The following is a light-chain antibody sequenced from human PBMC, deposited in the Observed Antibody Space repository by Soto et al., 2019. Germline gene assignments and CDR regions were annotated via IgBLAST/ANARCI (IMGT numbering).Light chain of an antibody. Sequence: EIVMTQSPATLSVSPGERATLSCRASQSVSSNLAWYQQKPGQAPRLLIYGASTRASGIPASFSGSGSGPEFTLTISSLQSEDFAVYYCQQYNKWPLTFGGGTKVEIK. J-gene: IGKJ4*01. V-gene: IGKV3-15*01. CDR2: GAS. CDR3: QQYNKWPLT. CDR1: QSVSSN.